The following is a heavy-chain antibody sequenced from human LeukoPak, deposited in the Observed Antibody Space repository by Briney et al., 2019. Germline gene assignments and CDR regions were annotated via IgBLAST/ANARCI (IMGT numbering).Heavy chain of an antibody. V-gene: IGHV3-74*01. D-gene: IGHD1-26*01. CDR2: INSDGSTT. Sequence: GGSLRLSCAASGFTFSSYWMHWVRQVPGKGLVWVSRINSDGSTTHYADSVKGRFTISRDNAKNTLYLQMNSLRAEDTAVYYCARVIVGATGRPLDYWGQGTPVTVSS. CDR1: GFTFSSYW. J-gene: IGHJ4*02. CDR3: ARVIVGATGRPLDY.